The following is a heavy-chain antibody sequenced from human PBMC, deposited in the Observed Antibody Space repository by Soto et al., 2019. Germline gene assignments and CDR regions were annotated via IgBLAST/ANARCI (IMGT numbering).Heavy chain of an antibody. Sequence: QSLSLPAAISGDSGSSDSVASNWIRHSPSRGLEWLGRTYYRSKWYNDYAVSVKSRITINSDTSKNQFSLHLNSVTPEDTAVYYCARAQTYNNWSKCFGPRGQGTLVTVSS. CDR1: GDSGSSDSVA. CDR3: ARAQTYNNWSKCFGP. CDR2: TYYRSKWYN. V-gene: IGHV6-1*01. J-gene: IGHJ5*02. D-gene: IGHD1-1*01.